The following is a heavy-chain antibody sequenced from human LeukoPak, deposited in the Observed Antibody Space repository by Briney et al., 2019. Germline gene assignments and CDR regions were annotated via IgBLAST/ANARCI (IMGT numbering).Heavy chain of an antibody. CDR1: GGSFSGYY. J-gene: IGHJ4*02. V-gene: IGHV4-34*01. CDR3: ARLGLTVTMGYLPIY. Sequence: PSETLSLTCAVYGGSFSGYYWSWIRQPPGKGLEWIGEINHSGSTNYNPSLKSRVTISVDTSKNQFSLKLSSVTAADTAVYYCARLGLTVTMGYLPIYWGQGTLVTVSS. D-gene: IGHD4-17*01. CDR2: INHSGST.